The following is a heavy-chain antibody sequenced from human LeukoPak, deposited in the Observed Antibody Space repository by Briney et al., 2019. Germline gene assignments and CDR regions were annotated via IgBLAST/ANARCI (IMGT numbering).Heavy chain of an antibody. CDR1: GFTFSSYA. D-gene: IGHD6-19*01. CDR3: ARRHSSGLDY. Sequence: GGSLRLSCAASGFTFSSYAMSWVRQAPGKGLEWVSAISDSGGSTYYADSVKGRFTISRDNAKNSLYLQMNSLRAEDTAVYYCARRHSSGLDYWGQGTLVTVSS. J-gene: IGHJ4*02. V-gene: IGHV3-23*01. CDR2: ISDSGGST.